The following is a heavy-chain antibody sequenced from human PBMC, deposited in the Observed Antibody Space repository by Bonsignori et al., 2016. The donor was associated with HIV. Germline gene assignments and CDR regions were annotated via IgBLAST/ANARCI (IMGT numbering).Heavy chain of an antibody. Sequence: WVRQAPGQGLEWMGIINPSGGSTSYAQKFQGRVTMTRDTSTSTVYMELSSLRSEDTAVYYCAALNYYDSSGYHPSDYMDVWGKGTTVTVS. D-gene: IGHD3-22*01. V-gene: IGHV1-46*01. CDR3: AALNYYDSSGYHPSDYMDV. J-gene: IGHJ6*03. CDR2: INPSGGST.